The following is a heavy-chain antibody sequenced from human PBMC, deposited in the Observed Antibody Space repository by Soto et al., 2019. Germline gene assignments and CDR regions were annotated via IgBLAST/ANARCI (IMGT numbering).Heavy chain of an antibody. J-gene: IGHJ3*02. CDR1: GFTVSSNY. Sequence: AGSLRLSCAASGFTVSSNYMSWVRQAPGKGLEWVSVIYSGGSTYYADSVKGRFTISRDNSKNTLYLQMNSLRAEDTAVYYCARGKTDNAFDIWGQGTMVTVSS. D-gene: IGHD1-1*01. V-gene: IGHV3-66*02. CDR2: IYSGGST. CDR3: ARGKTDNAFDI.